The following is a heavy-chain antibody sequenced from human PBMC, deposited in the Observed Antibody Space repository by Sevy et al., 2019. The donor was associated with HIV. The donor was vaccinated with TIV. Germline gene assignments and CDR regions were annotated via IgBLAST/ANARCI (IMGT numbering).Heavy chain of an antibody. J-gene: IGHJ4*02. V-gene: IGHV3-11*01. CDR3: VGRRYSYTYSWSYYFDY. D-gene: IGHD5-18*01. Sequence: GGSLRLSCAASGFTFSDYYMIWIRQAPGKGLEWISSISSSGSAIYYADSVKGRFAISRDNAKNSLSLQMSSLRAEDTAVYFCVGRRYSYTYSWSYYFDYWGQGTLVTVSS. CDR1: GFTFSDYY. CDR2: ISSSGSAI.